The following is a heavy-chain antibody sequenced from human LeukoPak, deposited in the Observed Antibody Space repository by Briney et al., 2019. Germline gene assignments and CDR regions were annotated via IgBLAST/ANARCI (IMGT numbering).Heavy chain of an antibody. CDR1: GGTFISYA. CDR2: IIPILGTA. CDR3: ARAVAGEYYFDY. V-gene: IGHV1-69*06. J-gene: IGHJ4*02. Sequence: AAVTVSFKGSGGTFISYAIRWVRQAPGQGGEGMGGIIPILGTAKYAQKFQGRVTITADNSTSTAYMELSSLSSEDTAVYYCARAVAGEYYFDYWGQGTLVTVSS. D-gene: IGHD6-19*01.